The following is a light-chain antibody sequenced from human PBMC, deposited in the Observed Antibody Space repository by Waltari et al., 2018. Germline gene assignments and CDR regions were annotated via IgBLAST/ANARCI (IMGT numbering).Light chain of an antibody. V-gene: IGKV1-9*01. CDR1: QDIGTY. CDR2: GAS. J-gene: IGKJ3*01. CDR3: RQLKSYLFN. Sequence: DIQLTQSPSFLSASVGDRVTITCRASQDIGTYLAWYQHQSGKAPKLLIYGASTLQSGVPSRFGGSGSGTEFTLTINSLQPEDFATYYCRQLKSYLFNFGPGTKVEI.